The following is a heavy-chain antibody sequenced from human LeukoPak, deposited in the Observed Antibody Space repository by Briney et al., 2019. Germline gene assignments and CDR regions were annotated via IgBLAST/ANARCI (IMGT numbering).Heavy chain of an antibody. CDR3: AKGDYYDFDY. V-gene: IGHV3-7*05. CDR1: GFTLSNFW. Sequence: PGGSLRLSCAASGFTLSNFWMNWVRQAPGKGLEWVAIINRDGTQKHYVDSVKGRFTISRDNAKNSLYLQMNSLRAEDTAVYYCAKGDYYDFDYWGQGTLVTVSS. J-gene: IGHJ4*02. D-gene: IGHD3-10*01. CDR2: INRDGTQK.